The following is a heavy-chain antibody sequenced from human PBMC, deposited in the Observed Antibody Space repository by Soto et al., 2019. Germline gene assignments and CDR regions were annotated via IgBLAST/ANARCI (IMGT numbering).Heavy chain of an antibody. J-gene: IGHJ6*02. CDR1: GFTFSSYG. D-gene: IGHD1-26*01. CDR2: IWYDGSNK. V-gene: IGHV3-33*01. Sequence: GGSLRLSCAASGFTFSSYGMHWVRQAPGKGLEWVAVIWYDGSNKYYADSVKGRFTISRDNSKNTLYLQMNSLRAEDTAVYYCARAYYARALPVSLYGMDVWGQGTTVTVSS. CDR3: ARAYYARALPVSLYGMDV.